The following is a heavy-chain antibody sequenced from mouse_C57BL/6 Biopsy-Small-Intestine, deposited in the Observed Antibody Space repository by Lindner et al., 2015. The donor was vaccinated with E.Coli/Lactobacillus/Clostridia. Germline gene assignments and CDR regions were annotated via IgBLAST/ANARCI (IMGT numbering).Heavy chain of an antibody. J-gene: IGHJ4*01. CDR2: IDLANGNT. CDR1: GFNIKDDF. V-gene: IGHV14-3*01. CDR3: ARSGDYRYDDAMDY. D-gene: IGHD2-14*01. Sequence: VQLQESGAELVRPGASVKLSCTASGFNIKDDFMHWVKQRPEQGLEWIGRIDLANGNTKYAPKFQDKATITADTSSNTAYLRLSSLTSEDTAVYYCARSGDYRYDDAMDYWGQGTSVTVSS.